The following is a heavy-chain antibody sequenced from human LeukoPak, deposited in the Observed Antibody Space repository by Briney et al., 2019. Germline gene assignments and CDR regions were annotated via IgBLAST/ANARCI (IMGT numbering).Heavy chain of an antibody. CDR2: IYHGGST. D-gene: IGHD3-10*01. Sequence: SETLSLTCAVSGGSISSSNWWSWVRPPPGKGLEWIGVIYHGGSTNYNPSLKSRVAMSVDRSRNQFSLQLSSVTAADTAVYYCAKGEDHGSGTVHFASWGQGTLVTVSS. J-gene: IGHJ4*02. CDR1: GGSISSSNW. V-gene: IGHV4-4*02. CDR3: AKGEDHGSGTVHFAS.